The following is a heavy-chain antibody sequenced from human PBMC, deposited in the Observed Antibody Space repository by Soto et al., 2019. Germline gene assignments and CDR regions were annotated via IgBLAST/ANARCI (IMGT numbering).Heavy chain of an antibody. J-gene: IGHJ6*02. CDR2: IIPISGTT. D-gene: IGHD6-6*01. CDR1: GGTFNNYA. Sequence: QVQLVQSGAEVKKPESSMKVSCKPSGGTFNNYAINWVRQAPGQGLEWMGGIIPISGTTKYAQKFQGRVTITADKSTSTAYMELSSLRSEDTAVYYCARGTGGYSSSSGDYYYGMDVWGQGTTVTVSS. V-gene: IGHV1-69*06. CDR3: ARGTGGYSSSSGDYYYGMDV.